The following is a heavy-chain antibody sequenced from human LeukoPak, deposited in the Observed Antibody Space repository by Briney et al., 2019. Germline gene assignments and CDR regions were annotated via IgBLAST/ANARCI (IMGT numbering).Heavy chain of an antibody. D-gene: IGHD1-26*01. CDR1: GFTFSSYW. Sequence: GGSLRLSCAASGFTFSSYWVHWVRQAPGKGLEWVARINSDGSTINHADSVRGRFTISRDNAENALYLQMSSLRAEDTAIYFCARAAYYRFDYWGQGTLVTVSS. V-gene: IGHV3-74*01. J-gene: IGHJ4*02. CDR2: INSDGSTI. CDR3: ARAAYYRFDY.